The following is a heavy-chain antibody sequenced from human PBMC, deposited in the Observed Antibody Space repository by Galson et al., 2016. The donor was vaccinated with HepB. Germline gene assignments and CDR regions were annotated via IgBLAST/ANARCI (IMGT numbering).Heavy chain of an antibody. CDR2: ISESGGNT. Sequence: SLRLSCAASGFIFSTYVMSWVRQAPGKGLEWVSSISESGGNTYYADSVNGRFTISRDNSKNTLYLQMSSLRAEDTALYYCVKGASGINGRFDYWGQGILVTVSS. D-gene: IGHD1-26*01. V-gene: IGHV3-23*01. J-gene: IGHJ4*02. CDR3: VKGASGINGRFDY. CDR1: GFIFSTYV.